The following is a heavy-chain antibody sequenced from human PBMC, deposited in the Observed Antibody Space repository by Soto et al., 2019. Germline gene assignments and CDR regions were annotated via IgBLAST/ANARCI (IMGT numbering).Heavy chain of an antibody. Sequence: QVQLVQSGAEVKKPGSSVKVSCKASGGTFSSYTISWVRQAPGQGLEWMGRIIPSLGIANYAQKFQGRVTITPDKSTSTAYMELNSLRSEDTALYYCARDSDFWSGYYKAGAFDIWGQGTMVTVSS. CDR3: ARDSDFWSGYYKAGAFDI. V-gene: IGHV1-69*08. J-gene: IGHJ3*02. CDR1: GGTFSSYT. CDR2: IIPSLGIA. D-gene: IGHD3-3*01.